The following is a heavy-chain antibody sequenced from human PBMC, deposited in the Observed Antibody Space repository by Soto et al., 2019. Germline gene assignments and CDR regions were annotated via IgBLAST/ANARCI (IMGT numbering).Heavy chain of an antibody. Sequence: ASVKVSCKVSGYTLTELSMHWVRQAPGKGLEWMGGFDPEDGETIYAQKFQGRVTMTEDTSTDTAYMELSSLRSEDTAVYYCATDREYCSGGSCYLGSKNFDPWGQGTLVTVSS. V-gene: IGHV1-24*01. CDR2: FDPEDGET. CDR1: GYTLTELS. J-gene: IGHJ5*02. D-gene: IGHD2-15*01. CDR3: ATDREYCSGGSCYLGSKNFDP.